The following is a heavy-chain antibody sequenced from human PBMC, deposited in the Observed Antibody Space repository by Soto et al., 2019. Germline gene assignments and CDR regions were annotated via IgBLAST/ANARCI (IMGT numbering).Heavy chain of an antibody. J-gene: IGHJ3*02. CDR2: IKSKTDGRTT. CDR3: TADVSRFDIWTGHLPDAFDI. CDR1: GFTFSNAW. V-gene: IGHV3-15*01. Sequence: GGSLRLSCAASGFTFSNAWMSWVRQAPGKGLEWVGRIKSKTDGRTTEYAAPVKGRFTISRDDSKNTLYQQMNSRKTEDTAVYYCTADVSRFDIWTGHLPDAFDIWGQGTMVTVSS. D-gene: IGHD3-9*01.